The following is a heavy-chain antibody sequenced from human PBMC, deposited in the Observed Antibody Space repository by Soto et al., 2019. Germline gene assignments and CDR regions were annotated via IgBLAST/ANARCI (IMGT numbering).Heavy chain of an antibody. D-gene: IGHD2-15*01. Sequence: GGSLRLSCAASGFTFSNFAMSWVRQAPGKGLEWVSSISASGDNTYYADSVKGRFTISRDNSKNSLYLHMNSLRAEDTTIYYCATLKAGYCSGGSCDPEYYGMDLWGQGTTVTVSS. CDR1: GFTFSNFA. J-gene: IGHJ6*02. V-gene: IGHV3-23*01. CDR2: ISASGDNT. CDR3: ATLKAGYCSGGSCDPEYYGMDL.